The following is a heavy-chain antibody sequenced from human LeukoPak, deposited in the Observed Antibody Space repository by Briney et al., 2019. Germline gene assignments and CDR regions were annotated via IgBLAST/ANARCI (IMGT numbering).Heavy chain of an antibody. D-gene: IGHD6-6*01. Sequence: GGSLRLSCAASGFTFSSYSMNWVRQAPGKGLEWVSSISSSSSYIYYADSVKGRFTISRDNAKNSLYLQMNSLRAEDTAVYYCAREVAARLYYFDYWGQGTLVTVSS. CDR1: GFTFSSYS. CDR3: AREVAARLYYFDY. CDR2: ISSSSSYI. V-gene: IGHV3-21*01. J-gene: IGHJ4*02.